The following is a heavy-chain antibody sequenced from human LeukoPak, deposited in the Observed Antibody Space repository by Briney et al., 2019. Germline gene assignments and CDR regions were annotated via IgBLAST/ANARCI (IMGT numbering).Heavy chain of an antibody. V-gene: IGHV4-39*07. CDR1: GDSISTSNSY. D-gene: IGHD5-12*01. Sequence: SETLSLTCTVSGDSISTSNSYWGWIRQPPWKGLEWIGSIYYSGNTYYNASLKSRVTISVDTSKNQFSLKLSSVTAADTAVYYCARVSGYRWESSYDYWGQGTLVTVSS. CDR2: IYYSGNT. CDR3: ARVSGYRWESSYDY. J-gene: IGHJ4*02.